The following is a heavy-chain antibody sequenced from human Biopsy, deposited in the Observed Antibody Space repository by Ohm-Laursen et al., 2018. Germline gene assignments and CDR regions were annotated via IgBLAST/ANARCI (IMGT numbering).Heavy chain of an antibody. CDR3: GRAVRNQLLTDP. V-gene: IGHV1-8*01. D-gene: IGHD1-7*01. J-gene: IGHJ5*02. Sequence: SSVKVSCKTSGYTLTSYDITWVRQASGQGPEWIGWLNPVSGNSNFGQKFRGRVTVTSDTSISTAYMELSGLTSDDTATYYCGRAVRNQLLTDPWGQGTLVTVTS. CDR1: GYTLTSYD. CDR2: LNPVSGNS.